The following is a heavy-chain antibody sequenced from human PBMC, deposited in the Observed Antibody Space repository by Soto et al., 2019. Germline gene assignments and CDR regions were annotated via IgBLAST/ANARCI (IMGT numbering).Heavy chain of an antibody. D-gene: IGHD6-6*01. V-gene: IGHV4-34*01. CDR3: ARGLQLVTDTRGDDY. Sequence: PSETLSLTCAVYGGSFSGYYWSWIRQPPGKGLEWIGEINHSGSTNYNPSLKSRVTISVDTSKNQFSLKLSSVTAADTAVYYCARGLQLVTDTRGDDYWGQGTLVTVSS. CDR2: INHSGST. J-gene: IGHJ4*02. CDR1: GGSFSGYY.